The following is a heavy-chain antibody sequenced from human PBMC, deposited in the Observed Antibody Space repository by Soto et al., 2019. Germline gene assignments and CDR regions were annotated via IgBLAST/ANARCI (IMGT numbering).Heavy chain of an antibody. V-gene: IGHV1-2*02. CDR3: ARDSYYDILTGYSRNAFDF. J-gene: IGHJ3*01. Sequence: ASVKVSCKASGYTFTGHYMHWVRQAPGQGLEWMGWISPKSGGTYFAQKFQGRVTMTWATSITTAYLELSRLTSDDTAVYYCARDSYYDILTGYSRNAFDFWGQGTMVTVSS. D-gene: IGHD3-9*01. CDR2: ISPKSGGT. CDR1: GYTFTGHY.